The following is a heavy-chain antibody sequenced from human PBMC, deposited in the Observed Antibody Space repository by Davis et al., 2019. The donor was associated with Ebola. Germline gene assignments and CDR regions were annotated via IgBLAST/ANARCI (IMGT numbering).Heavy chain of an antibody. V-gene: IGHV4-59*08. CDR1: GGSISSYY. Sequence: MPSETLSLTCTVSGGSISSYYWSWLRQPPGKGLEWIGYIYYSWNTNYNPSLKSRVAISVDTSKNHFPLQLSSVTAADTAVYYCASLRQTYDSSGYSQPFYSWGQGTLVTVSS. CDR2: IYYSWNT. CDR3: ASLRQTYDSSGYSQPFYS. D-gene: IGHD3-22*01. J-gene: IGHJ4*02.